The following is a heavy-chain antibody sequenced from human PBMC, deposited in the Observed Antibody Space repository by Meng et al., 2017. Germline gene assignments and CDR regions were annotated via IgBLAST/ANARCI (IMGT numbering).Heavy chain of an antibody. V-gene: IGHV4-34*01. CDR1: GASFSGYD. D-gene: IGHD1-20*01. CDR3: ARDYHNWNPKINWFDP. J-gene: IGHJ5*02. CDR2: INHSGST. Sequence: WGRGLLKPDESLSLPFAVYGASFSGYDWSWIRQPPGKGLEWIGEINHSGSTNYNPSLKSRVTISVDTSKNQFSLKLSSVTAADTAVYYCARDYHNWNPKINWFDPWGQGTLVTVSS.